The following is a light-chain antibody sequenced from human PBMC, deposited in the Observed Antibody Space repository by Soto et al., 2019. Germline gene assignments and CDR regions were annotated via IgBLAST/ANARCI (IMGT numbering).Light chain of an antibody. V-gene: IGLV2-14*01. CDR3: SSFTSRFTFNYI. J-gene: IGLJ1*01. Sequence: QSALTQPASVSGSPGQSITISCTGTSSDVGGYNYVSWYQQHPGKAPKIIIYEVTNRPSGVSNRFSGSKSGNTASLTISGLQAEDDADYYCSSFTSRFTFNYISGTGTKVTVL. CDR1: SSDVGGYNY. CDR2: EVT.